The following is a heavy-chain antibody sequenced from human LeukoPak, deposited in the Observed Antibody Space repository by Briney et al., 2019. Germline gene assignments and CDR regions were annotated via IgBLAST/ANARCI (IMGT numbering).Heavy chain of an antibody. CDR2: FYYSGST. V-gene: IGHV4-39*01. CDR1: GGSISTRSYC. CDR3: AASKLEPRGWFDP. J-gene: IGHJ5*02. Sequence: PSEILSLTCTVSGGSISTRSYCWGWIRQPPGKGLEWLGSFYYSGSTYYNPSLRSRVTISADTSKTQFSLKVSSVTAADTAVYYCAASKLEPRGWFDPWGQGILVTVSS. D-gene: IGHD1-1*01.